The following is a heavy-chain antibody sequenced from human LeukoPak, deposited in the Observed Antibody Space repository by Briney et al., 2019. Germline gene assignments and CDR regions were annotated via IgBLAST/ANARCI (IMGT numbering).Heavy chain of an antibody. CDR1: GYSISSGYY. CDR2: IYHSGST. V-gene: IGHV4-38-2*02. D-gene: IGHD6-13*01. CDR3: ARDSSSWMFDY. Sequence: SETLSLTCAVSGYSISSGYYWGWIRQPPGKGLGWIGSIYHSGSTYYNPSLKSRVTISVDTSKNQFSLKLSSVTAADTAVYYCARDSSSWMFDYWGQGTLVTVSS. J-gene: IGHJ4*02.